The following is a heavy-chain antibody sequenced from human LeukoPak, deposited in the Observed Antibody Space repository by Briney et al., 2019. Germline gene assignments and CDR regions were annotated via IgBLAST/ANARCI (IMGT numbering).Heavy chain of an antibody. CDR2: ILYDGSNK. Sequence: PGGSLRLSCAAAGFTFSTYAMHWVRQAPGKGLEWAALILYDGSNKYYADSVKGRFTISRDNSKNTLYLQMNSLRAEDTAVYYCANLEIKEIPFDYWGQGTLVTVSS. J-gene: IGHJ4*02. CDR3: ANLEIKEIPFDY. CDR1: GFTFSTYA. D-gene: IGHD1-1*01. V-gene: IGHV3-30*04.